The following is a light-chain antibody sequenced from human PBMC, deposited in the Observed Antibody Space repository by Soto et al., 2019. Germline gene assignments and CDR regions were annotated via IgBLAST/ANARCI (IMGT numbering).Light chain of an antibody. CDR2: GAS. V-gene: IGKV3-20*01. CDR3: QQDGRSPFS. CDR1: QSVSSSY. Sequence: PGERATLSCRASQSVSSSYLAWYQQKPGQAPRLLIYGASSRATGIPGRFSGSGSGTDFTLTISRLEPEDFAVYYWQQDGRSPFSFGPWTKVDIK. J-gene: IGKJ3*01.